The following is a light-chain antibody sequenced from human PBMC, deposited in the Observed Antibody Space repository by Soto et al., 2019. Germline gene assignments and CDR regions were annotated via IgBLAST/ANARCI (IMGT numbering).Light chain of an antibody. Sequence: QSALTQPASVSGSPGQSITISCTGTSSDVGGYNCVSWYQQHPGKAPKLMIYDVSNRPSGVPDRFSGSKSGNTASLTISGLQAEDEADYYCSSYTSSSLGVFGGGTKLTVL. CDR3: SSYTSSSLGV. V-gene: IGLV2-14*01. CDR2: DVS. J-gene: IGLJ2*01. CDR1: SSDVGGYNC.